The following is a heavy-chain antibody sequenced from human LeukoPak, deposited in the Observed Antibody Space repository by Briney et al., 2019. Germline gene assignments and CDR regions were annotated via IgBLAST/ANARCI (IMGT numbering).Heavy chain of an antibody. CDR1: GFTFSSYA. Sequence: GGSLTLSCAASGFTFSSYAMHWVRQAPGKGLEWVAVISYDGSNKYYADSVKGRFTISRDNSQNTLYLQMNSLRAEDTAVYYCARGVNWYFDYWGQGTLVTVSS. D-gene: IGHD1-1*01. CDR2: ISYDGSNK. CDR3: ARGVNWYFDY. J-gene: IGHJ4*02. V-gene: IGHV3-30-3*01.